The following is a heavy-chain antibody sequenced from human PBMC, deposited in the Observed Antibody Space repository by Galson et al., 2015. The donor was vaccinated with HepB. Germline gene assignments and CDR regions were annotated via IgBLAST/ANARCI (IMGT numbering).Heavy chain of an antibody. CDR1: GGSISSYY. V-gene: IGHV4-4*07. D-gene: IGHD3-3*01. J-gene: IGHJ5*02. CDR2: IYTSGST. CDR3: ARGFYDFWSGPKPFNWFDP. Sequence: SETLSLTCTVSGGSISSYYWSWIRQPAGKGLEWIGRIYTSGSTNYNPSLKSRVTMSVDTSKNQFSLKLSSVTAADTAVYYCARGFYDFWSGPKPFNWFDPWVQGTLVTVSS.